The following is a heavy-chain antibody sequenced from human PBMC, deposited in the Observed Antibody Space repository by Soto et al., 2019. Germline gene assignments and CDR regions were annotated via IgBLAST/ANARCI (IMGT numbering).Heavy chain of an antibody. CDR3: ARRGSGSYYDY. J-gene: IGHJ4*02. D-gene: IGHD1-26*01. V-gene: IGHV3-23*01. CDR1: GFTFSSYA. Sequence: EVQLLESGGGLVQPGGSLRLSCAASGFTFSSYAMRWVRQAPVKGLEWVSAIRGSGGSTYYADSVKGRFTISRDNSKNTLYLQMNSLSAEDTAVYYCARRGSGSYYDYWGQGTVVTVSS. CDR2: IRGSGGST.